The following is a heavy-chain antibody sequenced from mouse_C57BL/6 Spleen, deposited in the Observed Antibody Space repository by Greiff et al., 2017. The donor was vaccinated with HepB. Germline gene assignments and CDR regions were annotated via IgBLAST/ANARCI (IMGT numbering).Heavy chain of an antibody. CDR1: GYTFTSYW. CDR3: ARWGLGYSNSFAY. CDR2: INPSNGGT. D-gene: IGHD2-5*01. Sequence: VQLQQPGTELVKPGASVKLSCKASGYTFTSYWMHWVKQRPGQGLEWIGNINPSNGGTNYNEKFKSKATLTVDKSSITDYMQLSSLTSEDSAVYYCARWGLGYSNSFAYWGQGTLVTVSA. V-gene: IGHV1-53*01. J-gene: IGHJ3*01.